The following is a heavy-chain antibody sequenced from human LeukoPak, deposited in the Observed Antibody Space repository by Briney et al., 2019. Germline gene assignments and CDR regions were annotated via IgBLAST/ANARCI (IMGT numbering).Heavy chain of an antibody. D-gene: IGHD1-26*01. CDR2: IYYTGNT. V-gene: IGHV4-39*07. Sequence: DPSETLSLTCTVSGDSLTGYYWGWIRQPPGKGLEWIGNIYYTGNTYYNPSLKSRVTISVDTSKNQFSLNLNSVTAADTAVYYCARLSGSYGAFDIWGQGTMVTVSS. CDR3: ARLSGSYGAFDI. J-gene: IGHJ3*02. CDR1: GDSLTGYY.